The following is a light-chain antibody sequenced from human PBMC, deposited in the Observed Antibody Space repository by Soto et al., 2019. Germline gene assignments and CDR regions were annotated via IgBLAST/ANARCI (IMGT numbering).Light chain of an antibody. Sequence: QSVLTQPPSVSGAPGQRVTISCTGSSSNIGAGYDVHWYQQFPGTTPKFLIYGNTNRPSGVPDRFSASKSGTSASLDITGLQAEDEAEYFCQSYASSRTVVFGGGTKVTVL. CDR2: GNT. CDR1: SSNIGAGYD. J-gene: IGLJ2*01. V-gene: IGLV1-40*01. CDR3: QSYASSRTVV.